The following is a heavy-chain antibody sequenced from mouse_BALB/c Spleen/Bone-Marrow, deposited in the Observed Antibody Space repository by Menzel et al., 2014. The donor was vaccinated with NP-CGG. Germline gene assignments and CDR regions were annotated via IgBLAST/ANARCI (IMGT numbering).Heavy chain of an antibody. CDR2: IGSGDSST. CDR1: GFTFSSYA. CDR3: ASSGSGCY. V-gene: IGHV5-9-1*01. Sequence: VKLVASGGGLVKPGGALKLSCAASGFTFSSYAMPWVRQTPAKGLEWVATIGSGDSSTYYPDSVKGRFTISRDYAKNTLYLQMSSLRAEDTAMYYCASSGSGCYWGEGTTL. D-gene: IGHD1-3*01. J-gene: IGHJ2*01.